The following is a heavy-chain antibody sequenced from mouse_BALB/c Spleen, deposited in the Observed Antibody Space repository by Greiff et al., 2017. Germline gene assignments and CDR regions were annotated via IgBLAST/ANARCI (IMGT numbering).Heavy chain of an antibody. CDR2: IYPGNSDT. D-gene: IGHD1-2*01. V-gene: IGHV1-5*01. J-gene: IGHJ4*01. Sequence: VQLQQSGTVLARPGASVKMSCKASGYTFTSYWMHWVKQRPGQGLEWIGAIYPGNSDTSYNQKFKGKAKLTAVTSTSTAYMELSSLTNEDSAVYYCTRYETTAKRGAMDYWGQGTSVTVSS. CDR3: TRYETTAKRGAMDY. CDR1: GYTFTSYW.